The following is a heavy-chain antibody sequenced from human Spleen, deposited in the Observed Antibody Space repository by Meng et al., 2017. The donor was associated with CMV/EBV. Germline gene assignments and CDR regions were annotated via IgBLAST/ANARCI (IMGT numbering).Heavy chain of an antibody. D-gene: IGHD1-1*01. CDR3: VRGGTLTERTYYYYGMDV. CDR2: VSAYNGNT. J-gene: IGHJ6*02. Sequence: ASVQVSCKASGYTFTSYGISWVRQAPGQGLEWMGWVSAYNGNTYYAQNLRGRVTMTTDTSTSTAYMELRSLRSDDTAVYYCVRGGTLTERTYYYYGMDVWGQGTTVTVSS. V-gene: IGHV1-18*01. CDR1: GYTFTSYG.